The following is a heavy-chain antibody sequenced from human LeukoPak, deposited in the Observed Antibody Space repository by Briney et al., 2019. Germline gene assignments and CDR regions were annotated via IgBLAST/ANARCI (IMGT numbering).Heavy chain of an antibody. Sequence: GGSLRLSCAASGFTVSSNYMNWVRQAPGKGLEWVSVIYSGGSTYYADSVKGRFTISRDNSKNTLYLQMNSLGAEDTAVYYCARDRAAGYADAFDIWGQGTMVTVPS. J-gene: IGHJ3*02. CDR3: ARDRAAGYADAFDI. CDR2: IYSGGST. D-gene: IGHD6-25*01. CDR1: GFTVSSNY. V-gene: IGHV3-66*01.